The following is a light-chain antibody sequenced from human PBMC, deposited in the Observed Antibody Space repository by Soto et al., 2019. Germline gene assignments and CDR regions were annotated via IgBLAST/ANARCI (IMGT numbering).Light chain of an antibody. Sequence: DIQMTQSPASLAASLGDRITISCRASQTISNYLNWYHQKPGKAPKLLIYASSTLHSGVPSTFSGSVSGTEFTLSISSLQPEDFGTYYCQQSYNIPFTFGPGTKVDVK. J-gene: IGKJ3*01. CDR3: QQSYNIPFT. CDR2: ASS. CDR1: QTISNY. V-gene: IGKV1-39*01.